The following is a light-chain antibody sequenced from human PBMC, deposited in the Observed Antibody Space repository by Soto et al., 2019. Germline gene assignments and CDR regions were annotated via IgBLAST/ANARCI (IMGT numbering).Light chain of an antibody. CDR1: RSDVGGYNY. Sequence: QSVLTHPASVSGSPGQSIAISCTGTRSDVGGYNYVSWYQQYPGKAPKLMIYDVSNRPSGVSNRFSGSKSGNTASLTISGLQAEDEADYYFSSYTSSSPMVFGGGTKLTVL. V-gene: IGLV2-14*01. CDR2: DVS. J-gene: IGLJ2*01. CDR3: SSYTSSSPMV.